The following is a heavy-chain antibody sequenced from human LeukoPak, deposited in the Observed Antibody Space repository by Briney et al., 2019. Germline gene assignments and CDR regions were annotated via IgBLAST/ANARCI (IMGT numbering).Heavy chain of an antibody. D-gene: IGHD2-15*01. CDR2: INPNSGGT. CDR3: AREHPLGYCSGDSCYPTHADAFDI. CDR1: GYTFTGYY. V-gene: IGHV1-2*02. J-gene: IGHJ3*02. Sequence: ASVKVSCKASGYTFTGYYMHWVRQAPGQGLEWMGWINPNSGGTIYAQKFQGRVSVTRDTSIGTAYMDLSRLRSDDTAVYYCAREHPLGYCSGDSCYPTHADAFDIWGQGTMVTVSS.